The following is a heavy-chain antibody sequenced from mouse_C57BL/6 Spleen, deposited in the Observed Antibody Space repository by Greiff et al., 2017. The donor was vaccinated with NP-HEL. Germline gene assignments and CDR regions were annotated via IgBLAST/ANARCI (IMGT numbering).Heavy chain of an antibody. V-gene: IGHV1-59*01. Sequence: VKLQQPGAELVRPGTSVKLSCKASGYTFTSYWMHWVKQRPGQGLEWIGVIDPSDSYTNYNQKFKGKATLTVDTSSSTAYMQLSSLTSEDSAVYYCARDYGNYLSFDYWGQGTTLTVSS. CDR1: GYTFTSYW. J-gene: IGHJ2*01. D-gene: IGHD2-1*01. CDR2: IDPSDSYT. CDR3: ARDYGNYLSFDY.